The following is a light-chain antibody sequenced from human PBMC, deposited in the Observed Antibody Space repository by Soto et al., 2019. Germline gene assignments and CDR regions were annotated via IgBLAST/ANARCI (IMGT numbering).Light chain of an antibody. Sequence: DIQMTQSPSSLFASVGDRVTVTCRASQSINIYLNWYQQKPGKAPTLLIYGASSLQSGVPSRFSGGGSRTDFTLTISALQPEDFATYYCQQSYSSPYTFGQGTKLEIK. J-gene: IGKJ2*01. CDR2: GAS. CDR1: QSINIY. CDR3: QQSYSSPYT. V-gene: IGKV1-39*01.